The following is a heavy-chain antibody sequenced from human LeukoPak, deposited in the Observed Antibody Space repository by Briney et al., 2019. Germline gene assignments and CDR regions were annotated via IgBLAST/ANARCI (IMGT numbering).Heavy chain of an antibody. Sequence: ASVKVSCKVSGYTLTELSMHWVRQAPGKGLEWMGGFDPEDGETIYAQKFQGRVTMTEDTSTDTAYMELSSLRSEDTAVYYCATGGRWLQFSDQILRYWGQGTLVTVSS. CDR3: ATGGRWLQFSDQILRY. CDR2: FDPEDGET. J-gene: IGHJ4*02. CDR1: GYTLTELS. D-gene: IGHD5-24*01. V-gene: IGHV1-24*01.